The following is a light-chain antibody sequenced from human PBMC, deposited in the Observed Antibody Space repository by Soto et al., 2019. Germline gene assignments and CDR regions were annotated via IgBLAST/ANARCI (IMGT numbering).Light chain of an antibody. V-gene: IGKV1-5*01. Sequence: DIQITQAPSTLSASVGDRVTIPCRASQSISSWLAWYQQKPGKAPKLLIYDASSLESGVPSRFSGSGSGTEFTLTITSLQPDDFATYYCQQYNSYPWTYGQGTKVDIK. CDR3: QQYNSYPWT. CDR1: QSISSW. J-gene: IGKJ1*01. CDR2: DAS.